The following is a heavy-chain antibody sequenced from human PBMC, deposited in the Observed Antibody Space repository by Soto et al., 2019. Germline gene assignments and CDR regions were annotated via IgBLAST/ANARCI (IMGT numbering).Heavy chain of an antibody. D-gene: IGHD3-3*01. J-gene: IGHJ5*02. CDR2: ISAYNGNT. CDR3: ERVPHPPGPWGVHQFDFWRGQHVFDP. V-gene: IGHV1-18*04. CDR1: GYTFTSYG. Sequence: ASVKVSCKASGYTFTSYGISWVRQAPGQGLEWMGWISAYNGNTNYAQKLQGRVTMTTDTYTSTAYMELRSLRSDDTAVYYCERVPHPPGPWGVHQFDFWRGQHVFDPWGQGTLVTVSS.